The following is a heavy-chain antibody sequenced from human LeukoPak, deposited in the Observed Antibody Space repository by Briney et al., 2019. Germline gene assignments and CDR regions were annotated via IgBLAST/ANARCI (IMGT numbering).Heavy chain of an antibody. CDR3: ASALYYYYMDV. V-gene: IGHV4-31*03. CDR2: IYYSGST. Sequence: PSETLSLTCTVSGASISSGGHYWSWIRQHPGKGLEWIGYIYYSGSTYYNPSLKSRITISPDTSKNHFSLKLSSVTAADTAVYYCASALYYYYMDVWGKGTTVTVSS. J-gene: IGHJ6*03. CDR1: GASISSGGHY.